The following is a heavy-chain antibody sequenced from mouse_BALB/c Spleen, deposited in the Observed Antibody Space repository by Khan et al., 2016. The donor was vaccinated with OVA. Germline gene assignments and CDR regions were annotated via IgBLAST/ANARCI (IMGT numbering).Heavy chain of an antibody. D-gene: IGHD2-4*01. V-gene: IGHV5-9-3*01. Sequence: EVELVESGGGLVKPGGSLKLSCAASGFTFSNYAMSWVRQSPEKRLEWVATISSGGSYTYYPDSVKGRFTIPRDYAKNTLYLQMSSLRSEDMAMYYCASESRTMITHYFDYWGQGTTLTVSS. CDR2: ISSGGSYT. J-gene: IGHJ2*01. CDR1: GFTFSNYA. CDR3: ASESRTMITHYFDY.